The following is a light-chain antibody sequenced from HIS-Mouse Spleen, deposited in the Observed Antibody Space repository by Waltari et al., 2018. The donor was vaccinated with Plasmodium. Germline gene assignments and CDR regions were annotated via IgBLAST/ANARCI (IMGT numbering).Light chain of an antibody. V-gene: IGLV7-43*01. CDR2: MTG. J-gene: IGLJ3*02. CDR3: LRYDGGARV. CDR1: TGAVTSGYY. Sequence: QTVVTQEPSLTVSPGGTVTLTCASSTGAVTSGYYPNWFQQQPGQAPRALIYMTGNKHSVTPARFSGSRRGGKAALTLSGVQPEDEAEYYCLRYDGGARVFGGGTKLTVL.